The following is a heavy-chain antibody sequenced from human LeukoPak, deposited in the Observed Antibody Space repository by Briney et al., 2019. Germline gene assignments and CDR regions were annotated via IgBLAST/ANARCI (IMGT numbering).Heavy chain of an antibody. CDR1: GFTFSDYY. CDR3: ARDPSMTTVTTRENY. D-gene: IGHD4-17*01. Sequence: PGGSLRLSCAASGFTFSDYYMSWIRQAPGKGLEGVSYISSSGSTIYYADSVKGRFTISRDNAKNSLYLQMNSLRAEDTAVYYCARDPSMTTVTTRENYWGQGTLVTVSS. J-gene: IGHJ4*02. CDR2: ISSSGSTI. V-gene: IGHV3-11*04.